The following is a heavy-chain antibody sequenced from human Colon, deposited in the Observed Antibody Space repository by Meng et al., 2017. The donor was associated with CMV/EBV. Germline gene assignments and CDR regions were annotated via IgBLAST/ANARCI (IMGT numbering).Heavy chain of an antibody. V-gene: IGHV3-30-3*01. D-gene: IGHD4-17*01. CDR1: GFTFSHYL. J-gene: IGHJ4*02. CDR2: MSPDGRNI. CDR3: AREPSFGDYDY. Sequence: LSCAASGFTFSHYLMHWVRQAPGKGLEWVAAMSPDGRNIYYPYSVRGRFTISRDNSKNIVYLQMNSLRPGDTAVYYCAREPSFGDYDYWGQGTLVTVSS.